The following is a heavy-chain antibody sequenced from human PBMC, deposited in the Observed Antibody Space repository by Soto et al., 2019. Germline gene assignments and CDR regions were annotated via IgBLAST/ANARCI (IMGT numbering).Heavy chain of an antibody. V-gene: IGHV4-30-2*01. D-gene: IGHD2-21*02. CDR2: IYHSGST. Sequence: PSETLSLTCAVSGGSISSGGYSWSWIRQPPGKGLEWIGYIYHSGSTYYNPSLKSRVTISVDRSKNQFSLKLSSVTAADTAVYYCARARGDWVDYWGQGTLVTVSS. CDR1: GGSISSGGYS. J-gene: IGHJ4*02. CDR3: ARARGDWVDY.